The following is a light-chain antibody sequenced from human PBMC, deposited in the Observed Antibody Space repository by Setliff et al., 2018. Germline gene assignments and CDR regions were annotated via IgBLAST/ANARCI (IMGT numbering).Light chain of an antibody. CDR1: SSDVGGYNY. V-gene: IGLV2-11*01. CDR2: DVS. J-gene: IGLJ1*01. CDR3: QSYDSSLSGSV. Sequence: QSALAQPRSVSGSPGQSVTISCTGTSSDVGGYNYVSWYQQHPGKAPKVMIYDVSKRPSGVPDRFSGSKSGNTASLTISGLQAEDEADYYCQSYDSSLSGSVFGTGTKVTVL.